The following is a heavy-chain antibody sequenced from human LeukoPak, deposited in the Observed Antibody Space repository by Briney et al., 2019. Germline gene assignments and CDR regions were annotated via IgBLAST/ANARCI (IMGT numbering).Heavy chain of an antibody. D-gene: IGHD6-19*01. J-gene: IGHJ3*02. CDR3: ARDRQWRSNDAFDI. CDR2: IIPILGIA. Sequence: SVKVSCKASGYTFTSYGISWVRQAPGQGLEWMGRIIPILGIANYAQKFQGRVTITADKSTSTAYMELSSLRSEDTAVYYCARDRQWRSNDAFDIWGQGTMVTVSS. V-gene: IGHV1-69*04. CDR1: GYTFTSYG.